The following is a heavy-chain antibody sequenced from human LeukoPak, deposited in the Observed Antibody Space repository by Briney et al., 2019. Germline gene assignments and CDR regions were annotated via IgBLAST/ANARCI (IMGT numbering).Heavy chain of an antibody. J-gene: IGHJ3*02. Sequence: PGGSLRLSCAASGFTFSSYAMSWVRQAPGKGLEWVSAISGSGGSTYYADSVKGRFTISRDNSKNTLYLQMNSLRAEDTAVYYCAKDPDSSSRYLDDAFDIWGQGTMVTVSS. CDR2: ISGSGGST. V-gene: IGHV3-23*01. CDR1: GFTFSSYA. CDR3: AKDPDSSSRYLDDAFDI. D-gene: IGHD6-13*01.